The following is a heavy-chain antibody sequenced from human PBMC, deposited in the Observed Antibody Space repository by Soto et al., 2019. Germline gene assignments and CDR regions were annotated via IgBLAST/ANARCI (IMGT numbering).Heavy chain of an antibody. CDR2: ISGSGGST. V-gene: IGHV3-23*01. Sequence: EVQLLESGGGLVQPGGSLRLSCAASGFTFSSYAMSWVRQAPGKGLEWVSAISGSGGSTYYADSVKGRFTISRDNSKHTLYLQMNSLRAEDTAVYYCAKEEAAANRYYYYYMDVWGKGTTVTVSS. D-gene: IGHD2-15*01. CDR1: GFTFSSYA. J-gene: IGHJ6*03. CDR3: AKEEAAANRYYYYYMDV.